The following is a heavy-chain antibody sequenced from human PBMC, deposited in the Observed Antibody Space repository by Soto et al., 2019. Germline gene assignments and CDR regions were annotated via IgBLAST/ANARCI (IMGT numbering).Heavy chain of an antibody. CDR3: AREKDYYHSALDV. Sequence: SETLSLTCSVSSGSISDYYWSWIRQPAGGGLEWIGRIYSTGSTNYNPSLQSRFTMSVDTSKNHLFLSLRFVTAADTAVYYCAREKDYYHSALDVWGQGTTVTVSS. J-gene: IGHJ6*02. CDR1: SGSISDYY. V-gene: IGHV4-4*07. CDR2: IYSTGST.